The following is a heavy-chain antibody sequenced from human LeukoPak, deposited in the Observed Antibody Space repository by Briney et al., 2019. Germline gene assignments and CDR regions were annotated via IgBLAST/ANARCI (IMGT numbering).Heavy chain of an antibody. V-gene: IGHV3-23*01. D-gene: IGHD4-17*01. CDR3: ARDPNGDYLGAFDF. CDR1: GFTFSSYG. Sequence: GGSLRLSCAASGFTFSSYGMSWVRQAPGKGLEWVSAISGSGGSTYYADSVKGRFTISRDNPKNTLYLQLTSVRGDDTAVYYCARDPNGDYLGAFDFWGQGTMVTVSS. CDR2: ISGSGGST. J-gene: IGHJ3*01.